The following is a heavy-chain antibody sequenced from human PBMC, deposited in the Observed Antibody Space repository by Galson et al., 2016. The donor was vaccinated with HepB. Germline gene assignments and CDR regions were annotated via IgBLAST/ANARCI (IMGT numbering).Heavy chain of an antibody. CDR3: AKGFRSGGTCSSRDFYYGMDV. J-gene: IGHJ6*02. Sequence: LRLSCAVSGFTFRNYAMHWVRQAPGKGLEWVSGIPGSGGSTHYADSVKGRFTISRDNSKNTVYLQMTSMRADDTAVYYCAKGFRSGGTCSSRDFYYGMDVWGQGTTVTVSS. D-gene: IGHD2-15*01. V-gene: IGHV3-23*01. CDR1: GFTFRNYA. CDR2: IPGSGGST.